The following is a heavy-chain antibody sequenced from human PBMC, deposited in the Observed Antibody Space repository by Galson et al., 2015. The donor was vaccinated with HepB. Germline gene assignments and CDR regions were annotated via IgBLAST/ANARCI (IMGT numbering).Heavy chain of an antibody. D-gene: IGHD2-2*01. V-gene: IGHV1-69-2*01. Sequence: VKVSCKVSGYTFTDYYMHWVQQAPGKGLEWMGLVDPEDGETIYAEKFQGRVTITADTSTDTAYMELSSLRSEDTAVYYCATEIVVVPAAINTEYFQHWGQGTLVTVSS. CDR3: ATEIVVVPAAINTEYFQH. J-gene: IGHJ1*01. CDR1: GYTFTDYY. CDR2: VDPEDGET.